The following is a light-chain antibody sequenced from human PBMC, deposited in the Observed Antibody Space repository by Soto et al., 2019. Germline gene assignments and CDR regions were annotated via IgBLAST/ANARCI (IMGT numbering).Light chain of an antibody. V-gene: IGKV4-1*01. CDR2: WAS. Sequence: DIVMTQSPDSLAVSLGERATIYCKSSQTLLFSSRNKTFLAWYQQKPGQPPKLLVHWASTRESGVPDRFSGSGSETDFTLTITSLQAADVAVYYCQQYFSSPLTFGGGTKVQIK. CDR1: QTLLFSSRNKTF. J-gene: IGKJ4*01. CDR3: QQYFSSPLT.